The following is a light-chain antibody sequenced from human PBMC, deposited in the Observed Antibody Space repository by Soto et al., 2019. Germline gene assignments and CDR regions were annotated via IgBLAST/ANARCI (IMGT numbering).Light chain of an antibody. J-gene: IGKJ2*01. Sequence: EIVMTQSPVTLSVSQGERATLSCRASQSVSRSLAWYQQKPGQAPRLLISDASTRATGIPARFSGSGSGTEFTLTISSLQSEDFALYYCHQYNSWPPGTFGQGTKADIK. V-gene: IGKV3-15*01. CDR3: HQYNSWPPGT. CDR1: QSVSRS. CDR2: DAS.